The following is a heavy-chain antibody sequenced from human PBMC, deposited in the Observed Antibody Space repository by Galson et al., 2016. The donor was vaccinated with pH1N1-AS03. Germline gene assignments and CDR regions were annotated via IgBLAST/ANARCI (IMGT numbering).Heavy chain of an antibody. J-gene: IGHJ3*02. Sequence: VKVSCKVSGYTFTDYNMHWVQQAPGKGLEWMGLVDPDTSKTKYAEKFQGRVTITADTSRDTAYMDLSGLRSDDTAVYYCAREGHGGRYRTDAFDIWGQGTMVTVSS. CDR2: VDPDTSKT. CDR3: AREGHGGRYRTDAFDI. V-gene: IGHV1-69-2*01. D-gene: IGHD1-26*01. CDR1: GYTFTDYN.